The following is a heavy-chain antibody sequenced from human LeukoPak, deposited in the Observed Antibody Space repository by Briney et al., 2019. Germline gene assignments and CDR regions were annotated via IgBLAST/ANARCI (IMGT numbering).Heavy chain of an antibody. J-gene: IGHJ4*02. CDR3: ARTYYDFWSGYRYEDY. CDR1: GGSISSGGYS. D-gene: IGHD3-3*01. CDR2: IYRSGST. V-gene: IGHV4-30-4*07. Sequence: PSEPLSLTCAVSGGSISSGGYSWSWIRQPPGKGLEWIGYIYRSGSTYSNPSLQSRVTISVDTSKIQFSLKLSSVTAADTAVYYCARTYYDFWSGYRYEDYWGQGTLVTVS.